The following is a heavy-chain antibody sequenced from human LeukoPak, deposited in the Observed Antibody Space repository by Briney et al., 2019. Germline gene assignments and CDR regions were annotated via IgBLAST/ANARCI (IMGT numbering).Heavy chain of an antibody. D-gene: IGHD1-14*01. CDR1: GFTFSRYW. J-gene: IGHJ3*02. V-gene: IGHV3-7*01. CDR2: IKQDGSAR. CDR3: ARDREGNRDAFDI. Sequence: GGSLRLSCAASGFTFSRYWMSWVRQAPGKGLELVANIKQDGSARFYGDSVKGRFTVSRDNAKNSLYIQMNSLRAEDTAVYYCARDREGNRDAFDIWGQGTMVTVSS.